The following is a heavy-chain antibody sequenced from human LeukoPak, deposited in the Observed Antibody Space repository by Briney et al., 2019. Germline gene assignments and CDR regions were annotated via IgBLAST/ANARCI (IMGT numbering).Heavy chain of an antibody. J-gene: IGHJ4*02. D-gene: IGHD3-22*01. CDR1: GYTFTSYG. CDR2: ISAYNGNT. CDR3: ARARDYDSSGYRSDY. V-gene: IGHV1-18*01. Sequence: PGASVKVSCKASGYTFTSYGISWVRQAPGQGLEWMGWISAYNGNTNYAQKLQGRVTMTTDTSTSTAYMELRSLRSDDTAVYYCARARDYDSSGYRSDYWGQGTLVTVSS.